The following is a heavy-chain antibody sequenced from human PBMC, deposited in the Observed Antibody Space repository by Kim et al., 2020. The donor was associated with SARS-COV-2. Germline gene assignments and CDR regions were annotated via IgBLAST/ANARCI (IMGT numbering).Heavy chain of an antibody. J-gene: IGHJ2*01. Sequence: IYYADSVKGRFTISRDNAKNSLYLQMNSLRAEDTAVYYCARGYSSGSSYLWGRGTLVTVSS. D-gene: IGHD6-19*01. CDR3: ARGYSSGSSYL. V-gene: IGHV3-21*01. CDR2: I.